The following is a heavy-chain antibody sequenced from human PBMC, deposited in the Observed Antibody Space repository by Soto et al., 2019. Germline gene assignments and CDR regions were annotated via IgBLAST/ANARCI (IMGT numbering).Heavy chain of an antibody. J-gene: IGHJ4*02. Sequence: QVQLQESGPGLVKPSGTLSLTCAVSGASISSHDWWTWVRQPPGKGLEWIGESHQSGNTHYNSSLESRVTISLDKSKNQLSLQLTSVTVADTAVYYCATRDTGRVYWGQGTLVTVSS. CDR3: ATRDTGRVY. CDR1: GASISSHDW. CDR2: SHQSGNT. D-gene: IGHD5-18*01. V-gene: IGHV4-4*02.